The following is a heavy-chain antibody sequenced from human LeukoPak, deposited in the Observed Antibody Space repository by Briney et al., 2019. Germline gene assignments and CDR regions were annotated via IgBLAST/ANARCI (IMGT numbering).Heavy chain of an antibody. CDR2: ISGSDAGT. J-gene: IGHJ4*02. Sequence: GGSLRLSCAASGFTFSSYGMSWVRQAPGKGLEWVSAISGSDAGTYYADSVKGRFTISRDNSKNTLYLQMNSLRAEDTAVYYCARDQAGSWHYWGQGTLVTVSS. CDR1: GFTFSSYG. D-gene: IGHD6-13*01. CDR3: ARDQAGSWHY. V-gene: IGHV3-23*01.